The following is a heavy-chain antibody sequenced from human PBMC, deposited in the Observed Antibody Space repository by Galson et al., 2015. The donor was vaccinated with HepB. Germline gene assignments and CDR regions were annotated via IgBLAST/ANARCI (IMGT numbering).Heavy chain of an antibody. CDR3: ARARYGYSPPDC. CDR2: IGTYNGNT. Sequence: SVKVSCKASGYTFTSHGISWVRQAPGRGLEWMGWIGTYNGNTDYAQKFQGRVTMTTDTSANTAYMEVRGLRSDDTAIFYCARARYGYSPPDCWGQGTLVTVSS. CDR1: GYTFTSHG. J-gene: IGHJ4*02. D-gene: IGHD5-18*01. V-gene: IGHV1-18*01.